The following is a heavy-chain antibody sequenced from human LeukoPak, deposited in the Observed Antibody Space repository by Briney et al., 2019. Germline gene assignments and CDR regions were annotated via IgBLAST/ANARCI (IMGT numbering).Heavy chain of an antibody. J-gene: IGHJ4*02. V-gene: IGHV3-30*18. Sequence: GRSLRLSCAASGFTFSSYGMHWVRQAPGKGLEWVAVISYDGSNEYYADSVKGRFTISRDNSKNTLYLQMNSLRAEDTAVYYCAKDYYGSGSYPYYFDYWGQGTLVTVSS. CDR3: AKDYYGSGSYPYYFDY. CDR1: GFTFSSYG. CDR2: ISYDGSNE. D-gene: IGHD3-10*01.